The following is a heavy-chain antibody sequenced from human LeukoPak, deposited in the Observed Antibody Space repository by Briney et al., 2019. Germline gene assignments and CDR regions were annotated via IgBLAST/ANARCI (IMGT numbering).Heavy chain of an antibody. V-gene: IGHV4-31*03. CDR2: IYYSGST. CDR3: ARAGSGYEYYFDY. Sequence: SETLSLTCTVSGGSISSGGYYWGWIRQHPGTGLEWLGYIYYSGSTYYNPSLKSRVTISVDTSKNQFSLKLSSVTAADTAVYYCARAGSGYEYYFDYWGQGTLVTVSS. CDR1: GGSISSGGYY. J-gene: IGHJ4*02. D-gene: IGHD5-12*01.